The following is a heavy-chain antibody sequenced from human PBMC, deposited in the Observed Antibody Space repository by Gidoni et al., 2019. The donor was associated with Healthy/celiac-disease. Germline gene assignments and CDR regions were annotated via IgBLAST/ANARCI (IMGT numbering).Heavy chain of an antibody. CDR3: AKGSVYDFWSAPYNWFDP. J-gene: IGHJ5*02. CDR2: ISGSCGST. D-gene: IGHD3-3*01. Sequence: EVQLLESGGGLVQPGGSLRLSCAASGFTFSSYAMSWVRQAPGKGLEWVSAISGSCGSTYYADSVKGRFTISRDNSKNTLYLQMNSLRAEDTAVYYCAKGSVYDFWSAPYNWFDPWGQGTLVTVSS. V-gene: IGHV3-23*01. CDR1: GFTFSSYA.